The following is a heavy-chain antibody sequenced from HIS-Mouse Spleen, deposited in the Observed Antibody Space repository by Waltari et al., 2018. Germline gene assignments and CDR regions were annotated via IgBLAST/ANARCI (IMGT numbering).Heavy chain of an antibody. CDR1: GGSISSSSYY. CDR3: AREIPYSSSWYDWYFDL. CDR2: IYYSGGT. V-gene: IGHV4-39*07. J-gene: IGHJ2*01. Sequence: QLQLQESGPGLVKPSETLSLTCTVSGGSISSSSYYWGWIRQPPGKGLEWIGSIYYSGGTYHNPSLKGRVTISEDTSKNQFSLKLSSVTAADTAVYYCAREIPYSSSWYDWYFDLWGRGTLVTVSS. D-gene: IGHD6-13*01.